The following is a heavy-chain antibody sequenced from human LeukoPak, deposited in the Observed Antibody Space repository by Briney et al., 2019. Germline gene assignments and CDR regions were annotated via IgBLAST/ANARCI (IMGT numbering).Heavy chain of an antibody. V-gene: IGHV3-20*04. CDR3: ARGVDYGDPNGFDY. CDR1: GFTFDDYG. CDR2: INWNGGST. J-gene: IGHJ4*02. D-gene: IGHD4-17*01. Sequence: GGSLRLSCAASGFTFDDYGMSWVRQAPGKGLEWVPGINWNGGSTGYADSVKGRFTISRDNAKNSLYLQMNSLRAEDTALYYCARGVDYGDPNGFDYWGQGTLVTVSS.